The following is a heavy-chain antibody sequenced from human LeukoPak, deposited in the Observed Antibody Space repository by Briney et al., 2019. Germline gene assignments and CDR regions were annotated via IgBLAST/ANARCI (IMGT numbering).Heavy chain of an antibody. Sequence: GGSLRLSCAASGFTFSSYAMSWVRQAPGKGLEWVSAISGSGGSTYYADSVKGQFTISRDNSKNTLYLQMNSLRAEDTAVYYCATKPQGAVFDIWGQGTMVTVSS. V-gene: IGHV3-23*01. J-gene: IGHJ3*02. CDR2: ISGSGGST. CDR1: GFTFSSYA. CDR3: ATKPQGAVFDI.